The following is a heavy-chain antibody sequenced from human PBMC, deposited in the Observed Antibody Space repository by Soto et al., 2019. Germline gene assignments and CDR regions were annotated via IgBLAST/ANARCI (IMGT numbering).Heavy chain of an antibody. Sequence: QVQLVESGGGVVQTGRSLRLSCAASGFTFSSYAMHWVRQAPGKGLEWVAVISYDGSNKYYADSGKGRFTISRDNSRNTLHLQMNSLRVEDTAVYSCTRGDWGSKGLYYFDCWGQGTLVTVSS. V-gene: IGHV3-30-3*01. D-gene: IGHD7-27*01. J-gene: IGHJ4*02. CDR2: ISYDGSNK. CDR1: GFTFSSYA. CDR3: TRGDWGSKGLYYFDC.